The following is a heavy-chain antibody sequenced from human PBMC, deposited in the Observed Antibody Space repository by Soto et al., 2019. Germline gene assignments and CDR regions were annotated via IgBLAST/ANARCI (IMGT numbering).Heavy chain of an antibody. Sequence: SLRLSCAASGFTVSSNYMSWVRQAPGKGLEWVSVIYSGGSTYYADSVKGRFTISRDNSKNTLYLQMNSLRAEDTAVYYCAKEYSDFLTAYYGPLNIYYYYSGMDVWGQGTTVTVSS. CDR3: AKEYSDFLTAYYGPLNIYYYYSGMDV. CDR2: IYSGGST. V-gene: IGHV3-66*01. J-gene: IGHJ6*02. D-gene: IGHD3-9*01. CDR1: GFTVSSNY.